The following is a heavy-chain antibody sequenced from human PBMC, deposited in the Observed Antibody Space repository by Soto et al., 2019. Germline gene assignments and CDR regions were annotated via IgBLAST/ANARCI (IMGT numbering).Heavy chain of an antibody. CDR1: GDSVSSNSAA. CDR3: AREPYYYGSGSYYNIYHYYHLAV. V-gene: IGHV6-1*01. D-gene: IGHD3-10*01. J-gene: IGHJ6*03. Sequence: SQTLSLTCAISGDSVSSNSAAWNWIRQSPSRGLEWLGRTYYRSKWYNDYAVSVKSRITINPDTSKNQFSLQLNSVTPEDTAVYYCAREPYYYGSGSYYNIYHYYHLAVWGKGTTVTVSS. CDR2: TYYRSKWYN.